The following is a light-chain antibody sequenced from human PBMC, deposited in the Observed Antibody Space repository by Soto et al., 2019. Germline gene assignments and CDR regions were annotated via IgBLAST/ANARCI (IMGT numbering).Light chain of an antibody. CDR3: QQRSNWSPWT. J-gene: IGKJ1*01. Sequence: EIVMTQSPATLSVSPGGRATLSCRASQSISDTLAWYQQKPGQAPRLLIHGASTRATGFPARFSGSGSGTDFTLTISSLQSEDFAVYYCQQRSNWSPWTFGQGTKVEIK. CDR2: GAS. CDR1: QSISDT. V-gene: IGKV3-15*01.